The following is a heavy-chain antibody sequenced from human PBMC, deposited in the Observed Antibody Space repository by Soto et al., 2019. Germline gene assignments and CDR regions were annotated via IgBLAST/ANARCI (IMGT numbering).Heavy chain of an antibody. CDR1: GGSISSYY. V-gene: IGHV4-59*08. J-gene: IGHJ4*02. CDR3: ARHDSSGYYLDY. Sequence: QVQLQESGPGLVKTSETLSLTCTVSGGSISSYYWSWIRQPPGKGLEWIGYIYYSGSTNYNPSLKSRVSISVDTSENQFSLKLNSVTAADTAVYYCARHDSSGYYLDYWGQGTLVTVSS. D-gene: IGHD3-22*01. CDR2: IYYSGST.